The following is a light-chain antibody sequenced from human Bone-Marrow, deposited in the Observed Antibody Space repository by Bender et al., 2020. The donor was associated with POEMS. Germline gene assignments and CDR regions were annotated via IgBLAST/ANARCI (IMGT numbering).Light chain of an antibody. CDR2: VNSDGSH. CDR1: SGHSDYA. CDR3: QTWGTGMV. J-gene: IGLJ3*02. Sequence: QLVVTQSPSASASLGASVRLTCTLSSGHSDYAIAWHQQQPEKGPRYLMKVNSDGSHTKGDGIPARFSGSSSGAERYLTISSLQSEDEADYYCQTWGTGMVFGGGTKLTVL. V-gene: IGLV4-69*02.